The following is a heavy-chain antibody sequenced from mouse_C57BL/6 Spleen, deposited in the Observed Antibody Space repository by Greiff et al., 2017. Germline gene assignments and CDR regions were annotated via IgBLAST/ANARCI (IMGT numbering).Heavy chain of an antibody. D-gene: IGHD4-1*01. J-gene: IGHJ3*01. Sequence: VQLQQPGAELVKPGASVKLSCKASGYTFTSYWMHWVKQRPGQGLEWIGMIHPNSGSTNYNEKFKSKATLTVEKSSSTAYMQLSSLTSEDSAVYYCARWETRFAYWGQGTLVTVSA. V-gene: IGHV1-64*01. CDR2: IHPNSGST. CDR3: ARWETRFAY. CDR1: GYTFTSYW.